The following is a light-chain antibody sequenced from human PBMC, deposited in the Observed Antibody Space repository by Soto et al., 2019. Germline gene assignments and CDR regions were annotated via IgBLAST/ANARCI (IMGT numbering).Light chain of an antibody. CDR2: DNN. CDR1: SSNIGNNY. CDR3: ATWDGSLPGEV. V-gene: IGLV1-51*01. J-gene: IGLJ2*01. Sequence: QSLLTQSPSVSAAPGQQVTISCSGSSSNIGNNYVSWYQQVPGTAPKLLIYDNNKRPSGIPDRFSGSKSGTSGTLDITGLQTGDEADYYCATWDGSLPGEVFGGGTKLTVL.